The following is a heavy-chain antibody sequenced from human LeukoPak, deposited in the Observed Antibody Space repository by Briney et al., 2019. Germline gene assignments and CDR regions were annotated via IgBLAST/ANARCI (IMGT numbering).Heavy chain of an antibody. J-gene: IGHJ4*02. V-gene: IGHV3-30*04. CDR2: ISYDGSNK. CDR3: ARDSLFYGDYEGGYYFDY. Sequence: GGSLSLSCAASGFTFISYAMHWVRQAPGKGLEWVAVISYDGSNKYYADSVKGRFTISRDNSKNTLYLQMNSLRAEDTAVYYCARDSLFYGDYEGGYYFDYWGQGTLVTVSS. D-gene: IGHD4-17*01. CDR1: GFTFISYA.